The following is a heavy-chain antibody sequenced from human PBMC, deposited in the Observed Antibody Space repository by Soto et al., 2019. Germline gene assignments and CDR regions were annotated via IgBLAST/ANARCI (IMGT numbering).Heavy chain of an antibody. V-gene: IGHV1-18*01. CDR1: GYTFTSYA. Sequence: QVQLVQSGAEVKEPGASVKVSCKASGYTFTSYAISWVRQAPGQCLEWMGWISTYNGNTHYAQKLQGRVTMTTDTSTSTAYMGLRSLRSDDTAAYYCARGGNYGDDHGLWGQGTLVTVSS. CDR3: ARGGNYGDDHGL. D-gene: IGHD4-17*01. CDR2: ISTYNGNT. J-gene: IGHJ4*02.